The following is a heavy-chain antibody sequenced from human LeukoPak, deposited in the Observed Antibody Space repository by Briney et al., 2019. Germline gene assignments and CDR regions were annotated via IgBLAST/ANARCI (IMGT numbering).Heavy chain of an antibody. Sequence: GGSLRLSCAASGFTFSSYAMSWVRQAPGKGLEWVSAISGSGGSTYYADSVKGRFTISRDNSKNTLYLQMNSLGAEDTAVYYCAVKRYYYDSSGFKALDYWGQGTLVTVSS. CDR1: GFTFSSYA. J-gene: IGHJ4*02. D-gene: IGHD3-22*01. CDR2: ISGSGGST. CDR3: AVKRYYYDSSGFKALDY. V-gene: IGHV3-23*01.